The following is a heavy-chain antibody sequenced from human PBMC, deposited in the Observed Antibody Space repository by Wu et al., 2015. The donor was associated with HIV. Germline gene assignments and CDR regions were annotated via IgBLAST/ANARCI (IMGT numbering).Heavy chain of an antibody. V-gene: IGHV1-69*18. CDR1: GYILTGSY. CDR3: AGSEPYCGDDCYSHY. D-gene: IGHD2-21*02. Sequence: QVQLVQSGAEVKKPGASVKVSCKTSGYILTGSYIHWMRQAPGQGLEWMGRIIPIFGPANYAQKFQGRVTITADESTSTAYMELSSLRSEDTAVYYCAGSEPYCGDDCYSHYWGQGTLVTVSS. CDR2: IIPIFGPA. J-gene: IGHJ4*02.